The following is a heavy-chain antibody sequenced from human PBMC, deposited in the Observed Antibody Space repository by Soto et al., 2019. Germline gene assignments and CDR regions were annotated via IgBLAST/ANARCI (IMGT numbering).Heavy chain of an antibody. CDR1: GGTVASSHW. J-gene: IGHJ5*02. V-gene: IGHV4-4*02. CDR2: VYHTGDT. CDR3: AREIVTAGGNNYFDP. Sequence: QVQLQESCPRLVKPSGSLSLTCGVSGGTVASSHWWSWVRQSPGGGLEWIGNVYHTGDTNFNPSLQSRVTISVDKSNNQFSLRPNSLTAADTAVYFCAREIVTAGGNNYFDPWGPGTLVTVSS. D-gene: IGHD2-21*02.